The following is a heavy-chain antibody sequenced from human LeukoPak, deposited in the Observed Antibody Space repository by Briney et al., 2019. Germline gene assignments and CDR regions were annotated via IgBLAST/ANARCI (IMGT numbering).Heavy chain of an antibody. CDR2: INHSGST. D-gene: IGHD4-23*01. CDR3: ACTVVPTYYYYGMDV. V-gene: IGHV4-34*01. Sequence: PSETLSLTCAVYGGSFSGYYWSWIRQPPGKGLGWIGEINHSGSTNYNPSLKRRVTISVDTSKNQFSLKLSSVTAADTAVYYCACTVVPTYYYYGMDVWGQGTTVTVSS. CDR1: GGSFSGYY. J-gene: IGHJ6*02.